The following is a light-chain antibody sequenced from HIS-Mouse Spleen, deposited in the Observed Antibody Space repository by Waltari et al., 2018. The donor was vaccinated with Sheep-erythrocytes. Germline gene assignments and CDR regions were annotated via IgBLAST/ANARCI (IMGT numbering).Light chain of an antibody. CDR2: DVS. V-gene: IGLV2-8*01. CDR3: SSYAGSNNWV. CDR1: SSDVGGYNY. Sequence: LTQPPSVSGSPGQSVTISCTGTSSDVGGYNYVSWYQQHPGKAPKLMIYDVSKRPSGVPDRFSGSKSGNTASLTVSGLQAEDEADYYCSSYAGSNNWVFGGGTKLTVL. J-gene: IGLJ3*02.